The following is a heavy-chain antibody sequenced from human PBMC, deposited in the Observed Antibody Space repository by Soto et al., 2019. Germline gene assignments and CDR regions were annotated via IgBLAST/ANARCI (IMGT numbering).Heavy chain of an antibody. J-gene: IGHJ4*02. V-gene: IGHV4-59*01. CDR3: ARGVAGNFDY. Sequence: SETLSLTCTVSGGSISSYYWSWIRQPPGKGLEWIGYIYYSGSTNYNPSLKSRVTISVDTSKNQFSLKLSSVTAADTAVYYCARGVAGNFDYWGQGTLVTVSS. D-gene: IGHD6-19*01. CDR2: IYYSGST. CDR1: GGSISSYY.